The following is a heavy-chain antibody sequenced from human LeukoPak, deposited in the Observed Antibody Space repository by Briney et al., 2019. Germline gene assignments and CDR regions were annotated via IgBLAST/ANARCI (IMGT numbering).Heavy chain of an antibody. CDR2: IYSSGII. D-gene: IGHD3-22*01. CDR3: ARDTGKCGYPDY. V-gene: IGHV4-4*07. CDR1: GGSISSYY. Sequence: MASETLSLTCTVSGGSISSYYWSWIRQPAGEAAEGIVRIYSSGIINYNPSLKSRVTMSLDNSKNQLSQKLSYVTAADTAAYYCARDTGKCGYPDYWGQGTLVTVSS. J-gene: IGHJ4*02.